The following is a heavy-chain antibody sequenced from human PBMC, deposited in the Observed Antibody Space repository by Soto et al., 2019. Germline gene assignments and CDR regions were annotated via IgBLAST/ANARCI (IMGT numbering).Heavy chain of an antibody. J-gene: IGHJ4*02. CDR3: ARDSASNTIFGLVISDFDY. D-gene: IGHD3-3*01. CDR1: GGSISPYY. V-gene: IGHV4-59*01. CDR2: IYYSEST. Sequence: PSETLSLTCTVAGGSISPYYWNWIRQPPGKGPEWIGYIYYSESTNYNPSLKSRVTITLNTSTSHFSLKVNSVTDADRAVYYCARDSASNTIFGLVISDFDYWGQGTLVTVSS.